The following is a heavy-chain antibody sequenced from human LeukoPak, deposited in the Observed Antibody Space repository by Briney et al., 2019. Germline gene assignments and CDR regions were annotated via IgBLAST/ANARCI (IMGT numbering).Heavy chain of an antibody. Sequence: ASVKVSCKPSGYTFTSYYMHWVLHAPGHRLEWMGIINPSAGRTSYAQKFQGRVTMTRDMSTSTVYMELSSLRSEDTAVYYCARDGIAAAGRTPYYYMDVWGKETTVTVSS. CDR3: ARDGIAAAGRTPYYYMDV. CDR1: GYTFTSYY. J-gene: IGHJ6*03. V-gene: IGHV1-46*01. CDR2: INPSAGRT. D-gene: IGHD6-13*01.